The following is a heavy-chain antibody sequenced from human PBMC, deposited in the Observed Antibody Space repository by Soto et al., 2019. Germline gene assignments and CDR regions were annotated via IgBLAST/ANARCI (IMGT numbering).Heavy chain of an antibody. CDR2: INHSGST. Sequence: ETLSLTCAVYGGSFSGYYWSWIRQPPGKGLEWIGEINHSGSTNYNPSLKSRVTIPVDTSKNQFSLKLSSVTAADTAVYYCARVGIGYSYGLFDYWGQGTLVTVS. V-gene: IGHV4-34*01. J-gene: IGHJ4*02. CDR3: ARVGIGYSYGLFDY. CDR1: GGSFSGYY. D-gene: IGHD5-18*01.